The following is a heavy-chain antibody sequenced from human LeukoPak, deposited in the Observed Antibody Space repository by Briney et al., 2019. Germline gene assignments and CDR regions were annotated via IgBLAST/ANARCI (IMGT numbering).Heavy chain of an antibody. Sequence: SETLSLTCTVSGASITNYFWGWVRQPPEKGLQWIGYVYSGAYYYNPSLVSRLTVSVDTAKNQFSLGLRSVTAADTAVYYCARLRPRTNYDFSSGYYAFDYWGQGTLVTVSS. CDR3: ARLRPRTNYDFSSGYYAFDY. J-gene: IGHJ4*02. CDR1: GASITNYF. CDR2: VYSGAY. V-gene: IGHV4-4*09. D-gene: IGHD3-3*01.